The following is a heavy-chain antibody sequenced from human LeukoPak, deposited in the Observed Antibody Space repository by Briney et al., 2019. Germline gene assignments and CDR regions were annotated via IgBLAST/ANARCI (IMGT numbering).Heavy chain of an antibody. CDR3: ARRRDIVVVPAAYNWFDP. D-gene: IGHD2-2*01. Sequence: GGSLRLSCAASGFTFSSYNMNWVRQAPGKGLEWVSSISSSSSYIYYADSVKGRFTISRDNAKNPLYLQMNSLRAEDTAVYYCARRRDIVVVPAAYNWFDPWGQGTLVTVSS. CDR2: ISSSSSYI. V-gene: IGHV3-21*01. J-gene: IGHJ5*02. CDR1: GFTFSSYN.